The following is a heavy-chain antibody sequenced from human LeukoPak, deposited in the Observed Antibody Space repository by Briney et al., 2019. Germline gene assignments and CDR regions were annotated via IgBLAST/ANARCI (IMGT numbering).Heavy chain of an antibody. CDR1: GYTFTNFG. CDR2: ISAYKGNT. D-gene: IGHD1-26*01. J-gene: IGHJ4*02. V-gene: IGHV1-18*01. Sequence: ASVTVSCKASGYTFTNFGISWVRQAPGQGLEWMGWISAYKGNTNYAQRLQGRVTLTTDTSTSTAYMELGSLGSDDTAVYYCARDQVVGATAGTFDYWGQGTLVTVSP. CDR3: ARDQVVGATAGTFDY.